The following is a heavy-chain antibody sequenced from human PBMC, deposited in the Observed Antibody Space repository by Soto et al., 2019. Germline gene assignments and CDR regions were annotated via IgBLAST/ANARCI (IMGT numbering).Heavy chain of an antibody. J-gene: IGHJ4*01. Sequence: VGSLRLSCAASDFTFTNAWINWVRQAPGKGLEWVGRIKSKTDGGTTDYAEPVKGRFDISRDDSNNMVYLQMNSLKIEDTAIYYCTTDSYSTIIIVRFDYWGHGTLVSVSS. CDR2: IKSKTDGGTT. D-gene: IGHD2-8*01. V-gene: IGHV3-15*07. CDR1: DFTFTNAW. CDR3: TTDSYSTIIIVRFDY.